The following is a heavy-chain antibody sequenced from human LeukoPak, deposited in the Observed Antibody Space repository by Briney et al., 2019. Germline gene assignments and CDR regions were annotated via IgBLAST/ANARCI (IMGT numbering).Heavy chain of an antibody. Sequence: SETLSLTCAVSGDSLRSSNWWSWVRQPPGKGLEWIGEIYHSGTTNYDPSLKSRVTISMDTSKNQFSLNLRSVTAADTAVYYCANKVYCSTTSCYHAGFWGQGTLVTVSS. J-gene: IGHJ4*02. D-gene: IGHD2-2*01. CDR2: IYHSGTT. V-gene: IGHV4-4*02. CDR3: ANKVYCSTTSCYHAGF. CDR1: GDSLRSSNW.